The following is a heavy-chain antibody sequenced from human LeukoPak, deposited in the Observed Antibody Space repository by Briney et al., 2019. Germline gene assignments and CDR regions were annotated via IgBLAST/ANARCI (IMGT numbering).Heavy chain of an antibody. CDR2: IRSKAYGGTT. D-gene: IGHD3-22*01. Sequence: EPGGSLRLSCTASGFTFGDYAMSWVRQAPGKGLEWVGFIRSKAYGGTTEYAASVKGRFIISRDDSKTIAYLQMNSLKIDDTAVYYCTGGSSGYPDYWGQGTLVTVSS. V-gene: IGHV3-49*04. CDR1: GFTFGDYA. CDR3: TGGSSGYPDY. J-gene: IGHJ4*02.